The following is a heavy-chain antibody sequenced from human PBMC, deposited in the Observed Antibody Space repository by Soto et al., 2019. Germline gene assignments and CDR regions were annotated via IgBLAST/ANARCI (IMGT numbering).Heavy chain of an antibody. Sequence: QVQLVQSGAEVKKPGSSVKVSCKASGGTFSSYAISWVRQAPGQGLEWMGGIIPIFGTANYAQKFQGRVTITXAEXTXTAYMERSSLRSEDTAVYYCARDGYYDSSGRDTGHYWGQGTLVTVSS. CDR2: IIPIFGTA. CDR3: ARDGYYDSSGRDTGHY. J-gene: IGHJ4*02. V-gene: IGHV1-69*05. D-gene: IGHD3-22*01. CDR1: GGTFSSYA.